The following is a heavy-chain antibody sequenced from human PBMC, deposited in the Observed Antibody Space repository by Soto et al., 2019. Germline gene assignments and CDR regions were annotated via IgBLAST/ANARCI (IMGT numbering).Heavy chain of an antibody. J-gene: IGHJ4*02. CDR3: AKDPYSSSSTVDY. D-gene: IGHD6-6*01. CDR2: ISYDGSNK. CDR1: GFTFRSYG. Sequence: QVQLVESGGGVVQPGRSLRLSCAASGFTFRSYGMHWVRQAPGKGLEWVAVISYDGSNKYYADSVKGRFTISRDNSKNTLYLQMNSLRAEDTAVYYCAKDPYSSSSTVDYWGQGTLVTVSS. V-gene: IGHV3-30*18.